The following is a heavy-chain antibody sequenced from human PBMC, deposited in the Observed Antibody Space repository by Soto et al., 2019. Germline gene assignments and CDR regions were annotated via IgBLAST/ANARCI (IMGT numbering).Heavy chain of an antibody. J-gene: IGHJ4*02. D-gene: IGHD4-4*01. Sequence: PSETLSLTCTVSGNSISGTSSCWAWIRQPPGKNLEWIGSVYYTGSTYYNSSLKSRVSISIDTSKNQFSLSLNSVTAADTAVYYCTRRVRSTGLLDYWGQGALVTVSS. CDR3: TRRVRSTGLLDY. CDR2: VYYTGST. V-gene: IGHV4-39*01. CDR1: GNSISGTSSC.